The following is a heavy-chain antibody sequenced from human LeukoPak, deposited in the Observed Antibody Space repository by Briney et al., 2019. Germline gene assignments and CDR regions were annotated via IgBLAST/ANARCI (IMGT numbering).Heavy chain of an antibody. Sequence: ASVKVSCKASGYTFTNYYMHWVRQAPGQGLEWMGILNPSSGSTAYAQKFQGRVTMTRDTSTSTVYMELSSLRSGDTAVYYCARDEATGWFDPWGQGTLVIVFS. CDR1: GYTFTNYY. J-gene: IGHJ5*02. CDR3: ARDEATGWFDP. D-gene: IGHD5-24*01. CDR2: LNPSSGST. V-gene: IGHV1-46*01.